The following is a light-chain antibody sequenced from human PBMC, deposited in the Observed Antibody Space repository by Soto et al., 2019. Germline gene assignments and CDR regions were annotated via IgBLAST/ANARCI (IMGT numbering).Light chain of an antibody. Sequence: EIVMTQSPATLSVSPGERATLYCRASQSVSSNHLAWYQQKPGQAPRLLIYGGSSRATGIPDRFSGSGSGTDFTLTISRLEPEDFAVYYCQQYGSSPSFGQGTKVDI. J-gene: IGKJ1*01. CDR2: GGS. V-gene: IGKV3-20*01. CDR1: QSVSSNH. CDR3: QQYGSSPS.